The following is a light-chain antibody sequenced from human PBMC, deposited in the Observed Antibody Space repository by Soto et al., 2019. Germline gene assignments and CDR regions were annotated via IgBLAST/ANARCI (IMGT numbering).Light chain of an antibody. Sequence: EIVLTQSPATLSLSPGDRATLSCRASQSISNYLAWYQQKPGQPPRLLIYDAASRVTGIPARFSGSGSGTDFTLTITSLEHEDFGVYFCQQSSNSFTFGGGTKVKIK. J-gene: IGKJ4*01. CDR2: DAA. V-gene: IGKV3-11*01. CDR1: QSISNY. CDR3: QQSSNSFT.